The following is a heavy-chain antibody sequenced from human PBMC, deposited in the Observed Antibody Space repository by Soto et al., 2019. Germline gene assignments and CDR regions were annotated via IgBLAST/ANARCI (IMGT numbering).Heavy chain of an antibody. CDR2: ISACNGNT. CDR1: GYTFTSYG. J-gene: IGHJ5*02. V-gene: IGHV1-18*01. Sequence: ASVKVSCKASGYTFTSYGISWVRQAPGQRLEWKGWISACNGNTNYAQKLQGRVTMTPDTSTSTAYLERSRLRSDDTAGYYGARGGAIVVVPAANQGSWFDPWGQGTLVTVSS. CDR3: ARGGAIVVVPAANQGSWFDP. D-gene: IGHD2-2*01.